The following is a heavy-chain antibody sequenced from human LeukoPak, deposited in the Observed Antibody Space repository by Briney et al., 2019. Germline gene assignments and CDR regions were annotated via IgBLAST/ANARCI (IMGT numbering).Heavy chain of an antibody. CDR2: IKLDGSEK. J-gene: IGHJ4*02. V-gene: IGHV3-7*01. CDR1: GFTFGKYW. CDR3: ARGGEQWLRYFDY. D-gene: IGHD6-19*01. Sequence: GGSLRLSCVASGFTFGKYWMSWVRQAPGKGLEWVANIKLDGSEKNYADSVKGRFTISRDNSKNTLYLQMNSLRAEGTAVYYCARGGEQWLRYFDYWGQGTLVTVSS.